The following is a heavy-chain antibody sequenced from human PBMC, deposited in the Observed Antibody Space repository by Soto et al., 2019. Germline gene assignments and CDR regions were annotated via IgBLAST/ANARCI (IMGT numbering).Heavy chain of an antibody. D-gene: IGHD1-26*01. CDR2: IWYDGSNK. V-gene: IGHV3-33*01. CDR3: ARDREGAPDY. Sequence: QVQLVESGGGVVQPGRSLRLSCAASGFTFSSYGMHWVRQAPGKGLEWVAVIWYDGSNKYYADSVKGRFTISRDNSKNTLYLQMNSRRAEDTAVYYCARDREGAPDYWGQGTLVTVSS. J-gene: IGHJ4*02. CDR1: GFTFSSYG.